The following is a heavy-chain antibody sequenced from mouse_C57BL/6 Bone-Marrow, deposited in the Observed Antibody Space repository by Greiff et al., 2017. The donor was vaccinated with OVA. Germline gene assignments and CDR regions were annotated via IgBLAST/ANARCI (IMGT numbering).Heavy chain of an antibody. D-gene: IGHD1-1*01. CDR1: GFTFSSYA. CDR2: ISDGGSYT. CDR3: ARVEITTVVAYYFDY. V-gene: IGHV5-4*03. Sequence: EVNVVESGGGLVKPGGSLKLSCAASGFTFSSYAMSWVRQTPEKRLEWVATISDGGSYTYYPDNVKGRFTISRENAKNNLYLQMSLLKSEDTAMYYCARVEITTVVAYYFDYWGQGTTLTVSS. J-gene: IGHJ2*01.